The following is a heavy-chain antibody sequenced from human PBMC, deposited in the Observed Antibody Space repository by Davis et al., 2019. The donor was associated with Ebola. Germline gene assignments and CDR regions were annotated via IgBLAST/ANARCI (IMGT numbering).Heavy chain of an antibody. CDR3: AREGLYYGSGSYYSDQYFDY. J-gene: IGHJ4*02. Sequence: GGSLRLSCAASGFTFSSYSMNWVRQAPGKGLEWVSSISSSSSYIYYADSVKGRFTISRDNAKNSLYLQMNSLRDEDTAVYYCAREGLYYGSGSYYSDQYFDYWGQGTLVTVSS. CDR1: GFTFSSYS. CDR2: ISSSSSYI. D-gene: IGHD3-10*01. V-gene: IGHV3-21*01.